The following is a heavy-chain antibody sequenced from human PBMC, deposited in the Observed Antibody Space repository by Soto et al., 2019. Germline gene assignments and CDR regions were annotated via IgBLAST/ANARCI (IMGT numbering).Heavy chain of an antibody. J-gene: IGHJ5*02. CDR3: ARRLMRDRLNWFDP. Sequence: PGESLKISCNGSGYSFTNYWIGWVRQMPGKGLEWMGIIYPGDSDTRYSPSFQGQVTISADKSISTAYLQWSSLKASDTAMYYCARRLMRDRLNWFDPWGQGTLVTVSS. V-gene: IGHV5-51*01. D-gene: IGHD2-8*01. CDR1: GYSFTNYW. CDR2: IYPGDSDT.